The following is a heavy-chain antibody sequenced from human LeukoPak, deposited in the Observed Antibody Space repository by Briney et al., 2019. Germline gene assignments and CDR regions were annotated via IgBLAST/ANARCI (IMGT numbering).Heavy chain of an antibody. Sequence: PSETLSLTCAVYGGSFSGYYWSWIRQPPGKGLEWIGEINHSGSTNYNPSLKSRVTISVDTSKNQFSLKLSSVTAADTAVYYCARFKYSHYFDYWGQGTLVTVSS. J-gene: IGHJ4*02. CDR1: GGSFSGYY. CDR2: INHSGST. D-gene: IGHD6-6*01. V-gene: IGHV4-34*01. CDR3: ARFKYSHYFDY.